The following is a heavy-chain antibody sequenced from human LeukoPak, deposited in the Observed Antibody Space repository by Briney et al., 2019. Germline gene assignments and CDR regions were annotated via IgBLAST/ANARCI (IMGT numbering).Heavy chain of an antibody. CDR2: ISGSTSYT. CDR1: GFSFSDYY. J-gene: IGHJ5*02. CDR3: ARTLVAAPGSKGGP. D-gene: IGHD6-13*01. Sequence: GGSMRLSCAASGFSFSDYYMSWIRQAPGKGLEWVSYISGSTSYTDYADSVKGRFTISRDNAKNSLYLQMNSLRAEDTAVYYCARTLVAAPGSKGGPWGQGTLVTVSS. V-gene: IGHV3-11*03.